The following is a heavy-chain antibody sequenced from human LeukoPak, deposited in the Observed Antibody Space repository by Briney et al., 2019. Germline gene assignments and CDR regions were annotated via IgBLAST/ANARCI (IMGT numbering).Heavy chain of an antibody. V-gene: IGHV4-39*01. CDR3: ARRRWLQEIDY. CDR1: GDSINCSRHY. J-gene: IGHJ4*02. D-gene: IGHD5-24*01. CDR2: FYYRGNT. Sequence: SETLSLTCSVSGDSINCSRHYWGWIRQPPGKGLEWIGNFYYRGNTYYNPSLKSRVTISVDPSENQFSLKLPSVTAADTAVYYCARRRWLQEIDYWGQGTLVTVSS.